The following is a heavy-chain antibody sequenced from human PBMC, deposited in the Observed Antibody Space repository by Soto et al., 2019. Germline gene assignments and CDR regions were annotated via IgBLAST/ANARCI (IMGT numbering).Heavy chain of an antibody. D-gene: IGHD2-2*01. CDR1: GYTFTSYY. J-gene: IGHJ4*02. V-gene: IGHV1-46*01. CDR3: ARDRCDTTSCYECDY. Sequence: QVQLVQSGAEVKKSGASVKVSCKASGYTFTSYYMHWVRQAPGQGLEWMGIINPSGGSTRFAQKFQGRVTLTRDTSTNTVYMELSSLRSDDTAVYYCARDRCDTTSCYECDYWGQGTLVPVSS. CDR2: INPSGGST.